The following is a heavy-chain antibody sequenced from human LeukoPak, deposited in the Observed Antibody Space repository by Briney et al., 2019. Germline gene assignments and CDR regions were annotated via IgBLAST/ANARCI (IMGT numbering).Heavy chain of an antibody. Sequence: GASVKVSCKASGGTFSSYGISWVRQAPGQGPEWMGGITAIFGTANYAQKFQGRVTITTDESTSTAYMELSSLRSEDTAVYYCARGGESHNLFDPWGQGTLVTVSS. CDR1: GGTFSSYG. CDR2: ITAIFGTA. D-gene: IGHD3-10*01. CDR3: ARGGESHNLFDP. V-gene: IGHV1-69*05. J-gene: IGHJ5*02.